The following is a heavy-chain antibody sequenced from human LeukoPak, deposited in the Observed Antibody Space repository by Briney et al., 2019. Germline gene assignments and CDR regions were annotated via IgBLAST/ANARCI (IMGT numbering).Heavy chain of an antibody. CDR3: ARDLTQSGYYTGFDY. D-gene: IGHD3-3*01. V-gene: IGHV4-39*07. J-gene: IGHJ4*02. Sequence: SETLSLTCTVSGGSISSSSYYWGWIRQPPGKGLEWIESIYYSGSTYYNPSLKSRVTISVDTSKNQFSLKLSSVTAADTAVYYCARDLTQSGYYTGFDYWGQGTLVTVSS. CDR1: GGSISSSSYY. CDR2: IYYSGST.